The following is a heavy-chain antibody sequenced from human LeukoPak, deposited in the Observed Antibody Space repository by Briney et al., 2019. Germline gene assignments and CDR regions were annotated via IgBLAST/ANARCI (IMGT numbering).Heavy chain of an antibody. CDR2: ISSYNGNT. V-gene: IGHV1-18*01. D-gene: IGHD3-10*01. CDR3: ARRSGGPYYYYMDV. J-gene: IGHJ6*03. CDR1: GYTFTSSD. Sequence: ASVTVSCKASGYTFTSSDISWVRQAPGQGLEWMGWISSYNGNTNYAQKLQGRVTMTTDTSTNTAYMELRSLRSDDTAVYYCARRSGGPYYYYMDVWGKGTTVTISS.